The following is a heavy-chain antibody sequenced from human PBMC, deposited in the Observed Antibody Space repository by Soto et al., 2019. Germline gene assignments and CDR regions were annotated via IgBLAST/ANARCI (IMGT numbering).Heavy chain of an antibody. V-gene: IGHV1-3*01. CDR1: GYTFTSYA. J-gene: IGHJ6*02. CDR3: ARDPSYYGMDV. CDR2: INAGNGNT. Sequence: ASVKVSCKASGYTFTSYAMHWVRQAPGQRLEWMGWINAGNGNTKYSQKFQGRVTITRNTSASTAYMELSSLRSEDTAVYYCARDPSYYGMDVWGQGTTVTVSS.